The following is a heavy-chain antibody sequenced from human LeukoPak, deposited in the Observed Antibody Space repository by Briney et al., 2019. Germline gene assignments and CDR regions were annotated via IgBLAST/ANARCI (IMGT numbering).Heavy chain of an antibody. CDR1: GGSFSGYY. D-gene: IGHD3-22*01. J-gene: IGHJ4*02. V-gene: IGHV4-34*01. CDR2: INHSGST. Sequence: TSETLSLTCAVYGGSFSGYYWSWIRQPPGKGLEWIGEINHSGSTNYNPSLKSRVTISVDTSKSQFSLNLSSVTAADTAVYYCAKSSSYYYENYWGQGTLVTVSS. CDR3: AKSSSYYYENY.